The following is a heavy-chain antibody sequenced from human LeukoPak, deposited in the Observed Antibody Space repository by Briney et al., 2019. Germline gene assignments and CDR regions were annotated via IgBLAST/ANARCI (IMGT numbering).Heavy chain of an antibody. V-gene: IGHV4-59*01. CDR3: ARVDPDSSSTLEVFDY. Sequence: ASETLSLTCTVSGGSISSYYWSWIRQPPGKGLEWIGYIYYSGSTNYNPSLKSRVTISVDTSKNQFSLKLTSVTAADTAVYYCARVDPDSSSTLEVFDYWGQGTLVTVSS. CDR1: GGSISSYY. J-gene: IGHJ4*02. CDR2: IYYSGST. D-gene: IGHD6-6*01.